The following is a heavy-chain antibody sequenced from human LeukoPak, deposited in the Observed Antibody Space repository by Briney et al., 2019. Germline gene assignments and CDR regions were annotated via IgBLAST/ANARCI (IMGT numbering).Heavy chain of an antibody. D-gene: IGHD3-10*01. CDR2: ISYDGSNK. Sequence: GGSLRLSCAASGFTFSSYAMHWVRQAPGKGLEWVAVISYDGSNKYYADSVKGRFTISRDNSKNTLYLLMSSLRADDTAVYYCAKVGSGSYYYYYYMDVWGKGTTVTVSS. J-gene: IGHJ6*03. CDR3: AKVGSGSYYYYYYMDV. CDR1: GFTFSSYA. V-gene: IGHV3-30*04.